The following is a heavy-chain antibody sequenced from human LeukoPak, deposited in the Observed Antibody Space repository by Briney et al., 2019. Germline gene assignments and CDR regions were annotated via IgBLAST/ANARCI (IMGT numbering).Heavy chain of an antibody. Sequence: GGSLRLSCAASGFTLSSYWMHWVRQAPGKGLVCVSGIDSDGRSTSYADSVKGRFTISRDPAKNTLFLQMNSLRAEDTAVYYWARDTARSYWGQGPLVTVPS. CDR3: ARDTARSY. D-gene: IGHD6-6*01. CDR2: IDSDGRST. CDR1: GFTLSSYW. J-gene: IGHJ4*02. V-gene: IGHV3-74*01.